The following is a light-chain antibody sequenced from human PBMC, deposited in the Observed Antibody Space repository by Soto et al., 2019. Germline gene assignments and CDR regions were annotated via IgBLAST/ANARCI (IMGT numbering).Light chain of an antibody. CDR1: QSVSSN. CDR2: GAS. V-gene: IGKV3-15*01. CDR3: QQDNTLPPTP. J-gene: IGKJ1*01. Sequence: VVTQAPATLSASPGGRATLSCRASQSVSSNLAWYQQKPGQAPRLLIYGASTRATGIPARFSGSGSGTEFTLTISSLQSEDFAVYYCQQDNTLPPTPFCQGTKV.